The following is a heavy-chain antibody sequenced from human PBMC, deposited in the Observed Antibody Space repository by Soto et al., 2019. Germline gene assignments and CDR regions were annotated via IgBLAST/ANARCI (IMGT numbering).Heavy chain of an antibody. Sequence: SVKVSCKASGGTFSSYAISWVRQAPGQGLEWMGGIIPIFGTANYAQKFQGRVTITADESTSTAYMELSSLRSEDTAVYYCARGLSSGLLGEVDYYYGMDVWGQGTTGTVS. D-gene: IGHD3-22*01. CDR3: ARGLSSGLLGEVDYYYGMDV. J-gene: IGHJ6*02. CDR2: IIPIFGTA. V-gene: IGHV1-69*13. CDR1: GGTFSSYA.